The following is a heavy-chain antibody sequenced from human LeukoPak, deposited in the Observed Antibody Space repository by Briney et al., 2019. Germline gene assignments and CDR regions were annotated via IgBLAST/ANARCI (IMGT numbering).Heavy chain of an antibody. J-gene: IGHJ4*02. CDR3: ARGPLIGPIDY. D-gene: IGHD3-16*01. CDR1: GGSFSGYY. Sequence: SETLSLTCAVYGGSFSGYYWSWIRQPPGKGLEWIGEINHSGSTYYNPSLKSRVTISVDTSKNQFSLKLTSVTAADTAVYYCARGPLIGPIDYWGQGTLVTVSS. CDR2: INHSGST. V-gene: IGHV4-34*01.